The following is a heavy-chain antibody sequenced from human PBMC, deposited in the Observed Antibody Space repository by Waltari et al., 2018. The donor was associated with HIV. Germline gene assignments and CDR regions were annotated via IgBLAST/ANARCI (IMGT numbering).Heavy chain of an antibody. CDR3: ATRGNYYDSSGYYYDYYYGMDV. V-gene: IGHV4-31*03. J-gene: IGHJ6*02. Sequence: QVQLQESGPGLVKPSQTLSLTCTVSGGSISSGGYYWSWIRQHPGKGLEWIGYIYYSGSTYYNPSLKSRVTISVDTSKSQFSLKLSSVTAADTAVYYCATRGNYYDSSGYYYDYYYGMDVWGQGTTVTVSS. D-gene: IGHD3-22*01. CDR1: GGSISSGGYY. CDR2: IYYSGST.